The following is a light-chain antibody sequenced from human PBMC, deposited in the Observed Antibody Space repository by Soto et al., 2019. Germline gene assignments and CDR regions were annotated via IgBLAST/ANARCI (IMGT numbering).Light chain of an antibody. J-gene: IGLJ1*01. Sequence: QSVLAQPASVSGSPGQSITISCTGASGYVGTYSLVSWYQQHPGKAPKVVIYEGHKRPSGVPDRFSGSTSVNTASLTISGLQTDDEADYHCSSYTSSSTYVFGTGTKVTVL. CDR2: EGH. V-gene: IGLV2-14*02. CDR1: SGYVGTYSL. CDR3: SSYTSSSTYV.